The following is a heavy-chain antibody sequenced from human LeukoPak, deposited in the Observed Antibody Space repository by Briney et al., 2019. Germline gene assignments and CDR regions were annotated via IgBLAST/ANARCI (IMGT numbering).Heavy chain of an antibody. CDR3: ASGGRDGYNFGY. Sequence: FQGRVTMTRDTSTSTVYMELSSLRSEDTAVYYCASGGRDGYNFGYWGQGTLVTVSS. J-gene: IGHJ4*02. V-gene: IGHV1-46*01. D-gene: IGHD5-24*01.